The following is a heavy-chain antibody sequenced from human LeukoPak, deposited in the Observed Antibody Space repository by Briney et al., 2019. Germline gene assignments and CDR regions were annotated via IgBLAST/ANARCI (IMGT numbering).Heavy chain of an antibody. D-gene: IGHD3-22*01. J-gene: IGHJ6*03. CDR2: ISSSSSYI. CDR1: GFTFSSSA. Sequence: KPGGSLRLSCTTSGFTFSSSAMSWVRQAPGKGLEWVSSISSSSSYIYYADSVKGRFTISRDNAKNSLYLQMNSLRAEDTAVYYCARLAASYYYDSSGYPYYSYYMDVWGKGTTVTISS. V-gene: IGHV3-21*01. CDR3: ARLAASYYYDSSGYPYYSYYMDV.